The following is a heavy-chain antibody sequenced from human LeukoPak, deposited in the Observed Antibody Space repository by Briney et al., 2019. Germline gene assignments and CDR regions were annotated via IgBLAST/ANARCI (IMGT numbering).Heavy chain of an antibody. CDR3: ARHEFVSRYYFDY. J-gene: IGHJ4*02. CDR1: GGSISSYY. CDR2: IYYSGGT. V-gene: IGHV4-59*08. Sequence: SETLSLTCTVSGGSISSYYWSWIRQPPGKGLEWIGYIYYSGGTNYNPSLKSRVTISVDTSKNQFSLKLSSVTAADTAVYYCARHEFVSRYYFDYWGQGTLVTVSS. D-gene: IGHD3-10*01.